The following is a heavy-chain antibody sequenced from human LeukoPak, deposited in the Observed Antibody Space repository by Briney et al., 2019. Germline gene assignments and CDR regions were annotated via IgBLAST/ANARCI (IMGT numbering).Heavy chain of an antibody. J-gene: IGHJ4*02. CDR1: GGSVNGYY. CDR2: IHYSGLT. CDR3: ARDPPEDEWNSLDS. D-gene: IGHD1-7*01. Sequence: SETLSLTCTVSGGSVNGYYWNWIRQAPGKGLEWIGFIHYSGLTVYSTSLQSRVSMSVETSRNQFSLDLSSVTAADTALYYCARDPPEDEWNSLDSWGQGILVTVSS. V-gene: IGHV4-59*02.